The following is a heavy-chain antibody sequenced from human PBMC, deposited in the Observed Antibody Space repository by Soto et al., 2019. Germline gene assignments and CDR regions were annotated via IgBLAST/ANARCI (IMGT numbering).Heavy chain of an antibody. CDR2: IIPVFGTP. D-gene: IGHD3-3*01. V-gene: IGHV1-69*13. Sequence: AASVKVSCKASGGIFSSFVISWVRQAPGQGLEWMGGIIPVFGTPTYAQKFQGRVTITADESTNTAYMNLSSLRSEDTAMYYCAREKKTDYDFWSGARNWFDPWGQGTLVTVSS. CDR1: GGIFSSFV. J-gene: IGHJ5*02. CDR3: AREKKTDYDFWSGARNWFDP.